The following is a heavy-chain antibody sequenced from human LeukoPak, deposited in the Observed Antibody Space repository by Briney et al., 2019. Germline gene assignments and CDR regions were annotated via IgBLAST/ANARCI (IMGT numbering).Heavy chain of an antibody. CDR1: GYTLTELS. J-gene: IGHJ4*02. D-gene: IGHD2-2*01. CDR2: FDPEDGET. V-gene: IGHV1-24*01. CDR3: ARESPSGSSTSCPADY. Sequence: EASVKVSCKVSGYTLTELSMHWVRQAPGKGLEWMGGFDPEDGETIYAQKFQGRVTMTEDTSTDTAYMELSSLRSEDTAVYYCARESPSGSSTSCPADYWGQGTLVTVSS.